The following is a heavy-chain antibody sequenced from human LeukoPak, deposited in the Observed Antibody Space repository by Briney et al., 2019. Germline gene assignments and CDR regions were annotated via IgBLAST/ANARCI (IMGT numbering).Heavy chain of an antibody. CDR2: INHSGST. V-gene: IGHV4-34*01. CDR3: ARYSSSWLEYYFDY. Sequence: PSETLSLTCAVYGGSFSGYYWSWIRQPPGKGLEWIGEINHSGSTNYNPSLKSRVTISVDTSKNQFSLKLSSVTAADTAVYYCARYSSSWLEYYFDYWGQGTLVTVSP. CDR1: GGSFSGYY. D-gene: IGHD6-13*01. J-gene: IGHJ4*02.